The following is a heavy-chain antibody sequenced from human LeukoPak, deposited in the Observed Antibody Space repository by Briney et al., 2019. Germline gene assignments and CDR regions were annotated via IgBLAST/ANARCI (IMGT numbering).Heavy chain of an antibody. Sequence: GGSLRLSCAASGFTFSTYTINWVRQAPGKGLEWVSAISGSGGSTYYADSVKGRFTISRDNSKNTLYLQMNSLRAEDTAVYYCAKDPRYYYDSSGYCDYWGQGTLVTVSS. CDR2: ISGSGGST. CDR3: AKDPRYYYDSSGYCDY. D-gene: IGHD3-22*01. J-gene: IGHJ4*02. CDR1: GFTFSTYT. V-gene: IGHV3-23*01.